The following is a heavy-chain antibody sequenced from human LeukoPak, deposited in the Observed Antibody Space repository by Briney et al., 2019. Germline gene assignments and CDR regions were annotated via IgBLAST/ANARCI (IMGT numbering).Heavy chain of an antibody. V-gene: IGHV3-33*01. Sequence: GTSLRLSCAASGSPFGSNGMHWVRQAQGKGLEWVARLVYDARSDYANSVKGRFSISRDDSKNTLFLDMSNPRVEDTALYYCARDLSAAFDFWGQGVLVTVSS. D-gene: IGHD6-19*01. CDR1: GSPFGSNG. CDR3: ARDLSAAFDF. CDR2: LVYDARS. J-gene: IGHJ4*02.